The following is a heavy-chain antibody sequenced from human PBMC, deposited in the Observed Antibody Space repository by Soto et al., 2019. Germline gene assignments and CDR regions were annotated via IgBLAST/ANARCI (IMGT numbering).Heavy chain of an antibody. CDR1: GATFSSYA. V-gene: IGHV1-69*06. CDR3: ASVYYYDSRGTLNWFDP. Sequence: ASVKVSCKASGATFSSYAISWVRQAPGQGLEWMGGIIPIFGTANYAQKFQGRVTITADKSTSTAYMELSSLRSEDTAVYYCASVYYYDSRGTLNWFDPWGLGTLVTVSS. CDR2: IIPIFGTA. D-gene: IGHD3-22*01. J-gene: IGHJ5*02.